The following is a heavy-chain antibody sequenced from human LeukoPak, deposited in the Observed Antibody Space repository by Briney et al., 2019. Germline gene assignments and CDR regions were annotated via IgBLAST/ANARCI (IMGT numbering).Heavy chain of an antibody. CDR3: ATMTTTTHAGEY. Sequence: GASVKVSCKVSGYTLTELSMRWVRQAPGKGLEWMGGFDPEDGETIYAQKFQGRVTMTEDTSTDTAYMELSSLRSEDTAVYYCATMTTTTHAGEYWGQGTLVTVSS. V-gene: IGHV1-24*01. CDR1: GYTLTELS. CDR2: FDPEDGET. D-gene: IGHD1-1*01. J-gene: IGHJ4*02.